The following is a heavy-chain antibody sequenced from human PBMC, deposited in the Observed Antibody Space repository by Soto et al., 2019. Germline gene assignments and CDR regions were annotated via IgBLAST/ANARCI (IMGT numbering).Heavy chain of an antibody. CDR1: GYTFTGFY. CDR2: INPKSGDT. J-gene: IGHJ4*02. Sequence: QVQLVQSGAEVKKPGASVKVSCKASGYTFTGFYMHWVRQAPGQGLEWMGWINPKSGDTEYAQNFQGWVTMNRDTSINTAYMELSRLKYDDTAVYYCASGGSTVTREFDHWGQGTLVSVSS. V-gene: IGHV1-2*04. CDR3: ASGGSTVTREFDH. D-gene: IGHD4-17*01.